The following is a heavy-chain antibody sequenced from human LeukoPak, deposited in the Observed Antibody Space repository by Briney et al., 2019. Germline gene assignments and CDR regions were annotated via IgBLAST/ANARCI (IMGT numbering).Heavy chain of an antibody. J-gene: IGHJ5*02. V-gene: IGHV3-23*01. CDR2: ISINGGTT. D-gene: IGHD3/OR15-3a*01. CDR3: AKGTGINHYHWIDP. Sequence: GESLRLSCAASGITLNNNAMSWVRQAPGKGPEWVSSISINGGTTYYADSVKGRFTISRDNSKNTLYLQMNSLRAEDTALYYCAKGTGINHYHWIDPWGQGTQVTVSS. CDR1: GITLNNNA.